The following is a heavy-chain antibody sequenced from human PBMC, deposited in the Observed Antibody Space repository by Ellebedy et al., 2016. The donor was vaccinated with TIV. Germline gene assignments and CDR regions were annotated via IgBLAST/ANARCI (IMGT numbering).Heavy chain of an antibody. D-gene: IGHD2-15*01. CDR1: GFTFSSYA. V-gene: IGHV3-23*01. CDR2: ISGSGGST. CDR3: AKSAGPVTPYYYYGMDV. J-gene: IGHJ6*02. Sequence: GGSLRLXXAASGFTFSSYAMSWVRQAPGKGLEWVSAISGSGGSTYYADSVKGRFTISRDNSKNTLYLQMNSLRAEDTAVYYCAKSAGPVTPYYYYGMDVWGQGTTVTVSS.